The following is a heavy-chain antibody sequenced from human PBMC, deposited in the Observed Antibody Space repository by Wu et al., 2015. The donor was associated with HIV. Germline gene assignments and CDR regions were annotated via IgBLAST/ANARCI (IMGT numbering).Heavy chain of an antibody. CDR1: GGTFSSYA. Sequence: QVQLVQSGAEVKKPGSSVKVSCKASGGTFSSYAISWVRQAPGQGLEWMGRIIPIFGTANYAQKFQGRVTITADESTSTAYMELSSLRSEDTAVYYCARDSGNPPDYYYYYMDVWGKGTTVTVSS. J-gene: IGHJ6*03. V-gene: IGHV1-69*13. CDR3: ARDSGNPPDYYYYYMDV. D-gene: IGHD1-14*01. CDR2: IIPIFGTA.